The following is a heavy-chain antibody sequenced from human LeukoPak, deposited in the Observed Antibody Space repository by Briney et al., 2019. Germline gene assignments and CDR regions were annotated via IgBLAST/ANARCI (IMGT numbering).Heavy chain of an antibody. V-gene: IGHV4-34*01. Sequence: SETLSLTCAVYGGSFSGYYWSWIRQPPGKGLEWIGEINHSGSTNYNPSLKSRVTMSVDTSKNQFSLKLSSVTAADTAVYYCARDSSGWSYAFDIWGQGTMVTVSS. J-gene: IGHJ3*02. D-gene: IGHD6-19*01. CDR2: INHSGST. CDR1: GGSFSGYY. CDR3: ARDSSGWSYAFDI.